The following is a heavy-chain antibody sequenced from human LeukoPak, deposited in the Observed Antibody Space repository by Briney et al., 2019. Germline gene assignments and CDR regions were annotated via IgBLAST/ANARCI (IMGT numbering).Heavy chain of an antibody. CDR2: IYYSGST. J-gene: IGHJ4*02. CDR3: ATCKTYYDILTGLPLYYFDY. V-gene: IGHV4-39*01. D-gene: IGHD3-9*01. CDR1: GGSISSSSYY. Sequence: SETLSLTCTVSGGSISSSSYYWGWIRQPPGKGLEWIGSIYYSGSTYYNPSLKSRVTISVDTSKNQFSLKLSSVTAADTAVYYCATCKTYYDILTGLPLYYFDYWGQGTLVTVSS.